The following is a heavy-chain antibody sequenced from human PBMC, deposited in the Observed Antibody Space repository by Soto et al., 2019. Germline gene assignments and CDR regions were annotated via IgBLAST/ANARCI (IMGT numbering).Heavy chain of an antibody. V-gene: IGHV3-15*01. CDR3: TTDRARYDAFDI. J-gene: IGHJ3*02. CDR1: GFTFSNAW. CDR2: IKSKTDGGTT. Sequence: LRLSFAASGFTFSNAWMSWVRQAPGKGLEWVGRIKSKTDGGTTDYAAPVKGRFTISRDDSKNTLYLQMNSLKTEDTAVYYCTTDRARYDAFDIWGQGTMVTVSS.